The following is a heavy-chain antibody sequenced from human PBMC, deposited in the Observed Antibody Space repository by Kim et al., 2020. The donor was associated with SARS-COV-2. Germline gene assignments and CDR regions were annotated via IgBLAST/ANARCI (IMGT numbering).Heavy chain of an antibody. Sequence: SVKVSCKASGGTFSSYAISWVRQAPGQGLEWMGGIIPIFGTANYAQKFQGRVTITADESTSTAYMELSSLRSEDTAVYYCARDEGCSGGSCYRPYYYGMDVWGQGTTVTVSS. CDR1: GGTFSSYA. V-gene: IGHV1-69*13. D-gene: IGHD2-15*01. CDR3: ARDEGCSGGSCYRPYYYGMDV. J-gene: IGHJ6*02. CDR2: IIPIFGTA.